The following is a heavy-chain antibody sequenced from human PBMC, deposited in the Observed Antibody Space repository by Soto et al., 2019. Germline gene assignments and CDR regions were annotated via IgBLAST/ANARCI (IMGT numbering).Heavy chain of an antibody. CDR1: GFTFSSYS. CDR3: ARDAYGDYLFDY. V-gene: IGHV3-48*01. J-gene: IGHJ4*02. CDR2: ISSSTSTT. D-gene: IGHD4-17*01. Sequence: EVQLVESGGGLVQPGGSLRLSCAASGFTFSSYSMNWVRQAPGKGLEWISYISSSTSTTYHADSVKGRFTISRDNANNSLYLQINSLRAEDTAVYYCARDAYGDYLFDYWGQGTLVTVSS.